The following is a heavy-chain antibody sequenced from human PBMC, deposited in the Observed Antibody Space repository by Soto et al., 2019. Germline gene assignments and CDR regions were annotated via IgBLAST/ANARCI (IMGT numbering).Heavy chain of an antibody. CDR3: ARGGGRYGDYHLFDY. Sequence: QVQLQESGPGLVKSSQTLSLTCTVSGGSISSGGLYWNWIRQHPGKGLEWLGYVYYTGSTYYNPSLKSRLIQSIDTSKNQFSLKLISGTAADTAVYFCARGGGRYGDYHLFDYWGQGTLVTVSS. CDR2: VYYTGST. D-gene: IGHD4-17*01. V-gene: IGHV4-31*03. J-gene: IGHJ4*02. CDR1: GGSISSGGLY.